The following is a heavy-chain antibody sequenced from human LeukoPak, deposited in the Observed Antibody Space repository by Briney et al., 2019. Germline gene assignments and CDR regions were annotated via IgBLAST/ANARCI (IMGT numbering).Heavy chain of an antibody. J-gene: IGHJ3*02. CDR3: AIRLAAAGISAFDI. V-gene: IGHV5-51*01. D-gene: IGHD6-13*01. CDR1: GYSFTSYW. Sequence: GESLKISCKGSGYSFTSYWIGWVRQMPGKGQEWMGIIYLGDSDTRYSPSFQGQVTISADKSISTAYLQWSSLKASDTAMYYCAIRLAAAGISAFDIWGQGTMVTVSS. CDR2: IYLGDSDT.